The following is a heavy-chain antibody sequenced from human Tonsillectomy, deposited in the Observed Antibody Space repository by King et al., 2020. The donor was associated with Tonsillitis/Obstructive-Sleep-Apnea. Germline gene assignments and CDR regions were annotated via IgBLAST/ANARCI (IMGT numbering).Heavy chain of an antibody. CDR3: TRSRRVSGWYDYYYGMDV. Sequence: VQLVESGGGLVQPGRSLRLSCTASGFTFGDYAMSWVRQAPGKGLEWVGFIRSKAYGGTTEYAASVKGRFTISRDDSKSIAYLQINSLKTEDTAVYYCTRSRRVSGWYDYYYGMDVWGQGTTVTVSS. J-gene: IGHJ6*02. CDR2: IRSKAYGGTT. V-gene: IGHV3-49*04. D-gene: IGHD6-19*01. CDR1: GFTFGDYA.